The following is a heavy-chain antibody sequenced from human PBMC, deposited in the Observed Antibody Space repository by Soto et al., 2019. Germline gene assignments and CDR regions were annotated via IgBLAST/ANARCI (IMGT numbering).Heavy chain of an antibody. Sequence: QVRLQESGPGLVKPSETLSLTCTVSGGSISSYYWSWIRQPPGKGLEWIGYIYYSGSTNYNPSLKSRVTISVDTSKNQFSLKLSSVTAADTAVYYCARALILTGYYIHDAFDIWGQGTMVTVSS. D-gene: IGHD3-9*01. CDR1: GGSISSYY. V-gene: IGHV4-59*01. CDR3: ARALILTGYYIHDAFDI. CDR2: IYYSGST. J-gene: IGHJ3*02.